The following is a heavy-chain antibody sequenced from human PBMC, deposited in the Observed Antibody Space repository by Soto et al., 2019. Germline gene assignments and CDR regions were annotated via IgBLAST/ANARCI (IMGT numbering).Heavy chain of an antibody. D-gene: IGHD3-22*01. CDR2: IYYSGST. Sequence: SETLSLTCTVSGGSISSGGYYWSWIRQHLGKGLEWIGYIYYSGSTYYNPSLKSRVTISVDTSKNQFSLKLSSVTAADTAVYYCARYYDSSGYYYYFDYWGQGTLVTVSS. CDR3: ARYYDSSGYYYYFDY. CDR1: GGSISSGGYY. V-gene: IGHV4-31*03. J-gene: IGHJ4*02.